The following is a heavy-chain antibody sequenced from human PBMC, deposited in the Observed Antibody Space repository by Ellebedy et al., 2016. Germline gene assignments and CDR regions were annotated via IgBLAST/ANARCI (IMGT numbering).Heavy chain of an antibody. V-gene: IGHV3-11*06. D-gene: IGHD3-10*01. Sequence: GGSLRLSCAASGFRFADYYMSWIRRAPGKGPEWVSYISSRSDYTKYADSVKGRFTISRDNAKSSLYLQMNSLRAEDTAVYYCAREGPMLRGVIDEDYWGQGTLVTVSA. CDR3: AREGPMLRGVIDEDY. CDR2: ISSRSDYT. J-gene: IGHJ4*02. CDR1: GFRFADYY.